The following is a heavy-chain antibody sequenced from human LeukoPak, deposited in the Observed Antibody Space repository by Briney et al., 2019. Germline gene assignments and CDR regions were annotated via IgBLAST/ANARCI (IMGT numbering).Heavy chain of an antibody. CDR1: GGSISSYY. V-gene: IGHV4-4*07. CDR2: IYTSGST. D-gene: IGHD3-22*01. Sequence: SETLSLTCTVSGGSISSYYWSWIRQPAGKGLEWIGRIYTSGSTNYNPSLKSRLTISVDTSKNQFSLKLSSVTAADTAVYCCARGRYYHDSTGYYWWGQGTLVTVSS. CDR3: ARGRYYHDSTGYYW. J-gene: IGHJ4*02.